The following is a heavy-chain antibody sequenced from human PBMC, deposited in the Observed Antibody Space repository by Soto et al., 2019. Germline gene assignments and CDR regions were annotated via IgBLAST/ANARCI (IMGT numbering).Heavy chain of an antibody. Sequence: QVQLVQSGAEVKKPGSSVKVSCKASGGTFSSYAISWVRQAPGQGLEWMGGIIPIFGTANYAQKFQGRVTITADESTSTAYMELSSVTSEDTAVYYCAREKKAARPFRGNDAFDIWGQGTMVTVSS. CDR1: GGTFSSYA. D-gene: IGHD6-6*01. J-gene: IGHJ3*02. CDR3: AREKKAARPFRGNDAFDI. CDR2: IIPIFGTA. V-gene: IGHV1-69*12.